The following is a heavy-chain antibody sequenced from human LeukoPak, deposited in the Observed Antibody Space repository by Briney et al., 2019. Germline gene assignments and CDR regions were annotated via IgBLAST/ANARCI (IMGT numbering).Heavy chain of an antibody. V-gene: IGHV4-34*01. J-gene: IGHJ4*02. Sequence: SETLSLTCAVYGGSFSGYYWSWIRQPPGKGLEWIGEINHSGSTNYNPSLKSRVTISVDTSKNQFSLKLSSVTAADTAMYYCARPGGITGTLGSWGQGTLVTVSS. CDR3: ARPGGITGTLGS. D-gene: IGHD1-7*01. CDR2: INHSGST. CDR1: GGSFSGYY.